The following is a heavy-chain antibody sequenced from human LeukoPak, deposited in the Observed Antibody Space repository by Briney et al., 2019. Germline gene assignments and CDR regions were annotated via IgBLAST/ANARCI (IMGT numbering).Heavy chain of an antibody. D-gene: IGHD2-2*02. Sequence: GGSLRLSCAASGFTFNSYAMHWVRQAPGKGLEWEAVISYNDGSNKNYADSVKGRFTISRDNSKSTVYLQMNSLRAEDTAVYYCARQFHCVDKACYTFDSWGQGTLVTVSS. CDR2: ISYNDGSNK. CDR3: ARQFHCVDKACYTFDS. J-gene: IGHJ4*02. CDR1: GFTFNSYA. V-gene: IGHV3-30*01.